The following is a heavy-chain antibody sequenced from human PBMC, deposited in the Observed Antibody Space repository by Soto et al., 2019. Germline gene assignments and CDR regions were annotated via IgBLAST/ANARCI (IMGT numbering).Heavy chain of an antibody. CDR1: GYTFTSYG. D-gene: IGHD3-22*01. CDR2: ISAYNGNT. Sequence: ASVKVSCKASGYTFTSYGISWVRQAPGQGLEWMGWISAYNGNTNYAQKLQGRVTMTTDTSTSTAYMELRSLRSDDTAVYYCARDPYYYDSSGYPFYYYYGMDVWDQGTTVTVSS. J-gene: IGHJ6*02. CDR3: ARDPYYYDSSGYPFYYYYGMDV. V-gene: IGHV1-18*01.